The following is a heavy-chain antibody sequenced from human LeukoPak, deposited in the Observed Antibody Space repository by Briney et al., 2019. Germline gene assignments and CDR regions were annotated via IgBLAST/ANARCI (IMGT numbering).Heavy chain of an antibody. D-gene: IGHD3-10*01. Sequence: PGGSLRLSCAASGFTFSSYAMSWVRQAPGKGLEWVSAISGSGGSTYYADSVKGRFTISRDNSKNTLYLQMNSLRAEDTAVYYCAKVDYYGSQKGMDVWGQGTTVTVSS. J-gene: IGHJ6*02. CDR2: ISGSGGST. CDR3: AKVDYYGSQKGMDV. CDR1: GFTFSSYA. V-gene: IGHV3-23*01.